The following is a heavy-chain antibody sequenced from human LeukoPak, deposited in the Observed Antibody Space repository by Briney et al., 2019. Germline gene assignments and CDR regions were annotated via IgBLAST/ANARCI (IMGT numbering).Heavy chain of an antibody. CDR1: GYTFTSYD. V-gene: IGHV1-8*03. D-gene: IGHD4-17*01. Sequence: ASVKVSCKASGYTFTSYDINWVRQATGQGLEWMGWMNPNSGNTGYAQKFQGRVTITRNTSISTAYMELSSLRSEDPAVYYCARSNGDLHPPSYYYYYMDVWGKGTTVTVSS. J-gene: IGHJ6*03. CDR3: ARSNGDLHPPSYYYYYMDV. CDR2: MNPNSGNT.